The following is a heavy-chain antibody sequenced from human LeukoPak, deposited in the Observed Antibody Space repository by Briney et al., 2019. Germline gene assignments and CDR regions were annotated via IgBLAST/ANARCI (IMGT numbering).Heavy chain of an antibody. V-gene: IGHV3-30*18. D-gene: IGHD1-26*01. CDR1: GSTFSSYG. Sequence: PGRSLRLSCAASGSTFSSYGMHWVRQAPGKGLEWVAVISSEGSEKFYADPVKGRFTISRDNSKNTLNLQMNSLRVEDTAVYYCAKDKGREGDYWGQGTLVTVSS. CDR2: ISSEGSEK. CDR3: AKDKGREGDY. J-gene: IGHJ4*02.